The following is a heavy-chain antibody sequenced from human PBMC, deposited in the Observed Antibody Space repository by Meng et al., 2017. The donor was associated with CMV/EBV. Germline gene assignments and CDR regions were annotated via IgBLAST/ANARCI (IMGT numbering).Heavy chain of an antibody. CDR2: ISSSSYI. Sequence: GESLKISCAASGFTFSSYSMNWVRQAPGKGLEWVSSISSSSYIYYADSVKGRFTISRDNAKNSLYLQMNSLRAEDTAVYYCARGPSSYSSSWYRWFDPWGQGTLVTVSS. CDR1: GFTFSSYS. V-gene: IGHV3-21*01. J-gene: IGHJ5*02. D-gene: IGHD6-13*01. CDR3: ARGPSSYSSSWYRWFDP.